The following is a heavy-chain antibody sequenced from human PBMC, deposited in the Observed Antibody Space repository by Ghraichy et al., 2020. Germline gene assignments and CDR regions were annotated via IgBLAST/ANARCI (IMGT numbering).Heavy chain of an antibody. V-gene: IGHV4-59*08. Sequence: SETLSLTCTVSGGSISSYYWSWIRQPPGKGLEWIGYIYYSGSTNYNPSLKSRVTISVDTSKNQFSLKLSSVTAADTAVYYCARQQSLRLQGNFDYWGQGTLVTVSS. CDR3: ARQQSLRLQGNFDY. D-gene: IGHD4-11*01. CDR1: GGSISSYY. CDR2: IYYSGST. J-gene: IGHJ4*02.